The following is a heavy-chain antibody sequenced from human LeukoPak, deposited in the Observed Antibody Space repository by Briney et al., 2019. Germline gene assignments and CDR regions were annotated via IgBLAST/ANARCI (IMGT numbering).Heavy chain of an antibody. J-gene: IGHJ4*02. V-gene: IGHV4-34*01. CDR1: GGSFSGYY. D-gene: IGHD6-13*01. Sequence: SETLSLTCAVYGGSFSGYYWSWIRQPPGKGLEWIGEINHSGSINYNPSLKSRVTISVDTSKNQFSLKLSSVTAADTAVYYCARGPFTLGVEQQLADAYFDYWGQGTLVTVSS. CDR3: ARGPFTLGVEQQLADAYFDY. CDR2: INHSGSI.